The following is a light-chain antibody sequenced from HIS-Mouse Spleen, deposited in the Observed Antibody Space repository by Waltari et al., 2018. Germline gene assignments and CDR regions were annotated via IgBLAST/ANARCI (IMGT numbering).Light chain of an antibody. CDR3: CSYAGSSTWV. V-gene: IGLV2-23*01. CDR1: SSDVGSYNI. Sequence: QSALTQPAPVPGSPGQSITISCTGTSSDVGSYNIVSWYQQHPGKAPKLMIYEGSKRPSGVSNRFSGSKSGNTASLTISGLQAEDEADYYCCSYAGSSTWVFGGGTKLTVL. CDR2: EGS. J-gene: IGLJ3*02.